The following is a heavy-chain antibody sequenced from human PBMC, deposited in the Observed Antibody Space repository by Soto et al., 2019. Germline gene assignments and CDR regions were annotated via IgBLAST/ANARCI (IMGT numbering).Heavy chain of an antibody. D-gene: IGHD2-15*01. V-gene: IGHV4-4*02. CDR1: GVSIGSTNW. CDR3: ARLYCSGGSCYSGYYYGMDV. CDR2: IYHSGST. Sequence: SETLSLTCAFSGVSIGSTNWWSLVGKPPGKGLEWIGEIYHSGSTNYNPSLKSRVTISVDKSKNQFSLKLSSVTAADTAVYYCARLYCSGGSCYSGYYYGMDVWGQGTTVS. J-gene: IGHJ6*02.